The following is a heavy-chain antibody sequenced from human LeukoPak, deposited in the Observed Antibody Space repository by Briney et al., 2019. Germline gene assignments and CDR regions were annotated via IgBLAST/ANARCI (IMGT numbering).Heavy chain of an antibody. J-gene: IGHJ3*02. D-gene: IGHD7-27*01. CDR3: AKANWGSRDAFDI. CDR2: IWYDGSNK. V-gene: IGHV3-33*06. CDR1: GFTFSSYG. Sequence: GRSLRLSCAASGFTFSSYGMHWVCQAPGKGLEWVAVIWYDGSNKYYADSVKGRFTISRDNSKNTLYLQMNRLRAEDTAVYYCAKANWGSRDAFDIWGQGTMVTVSS.